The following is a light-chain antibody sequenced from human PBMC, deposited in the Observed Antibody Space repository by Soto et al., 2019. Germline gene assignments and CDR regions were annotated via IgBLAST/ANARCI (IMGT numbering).Light chain of an antibody. V-gene: IGLV1-36*01. J-gene: IGLJ1*01. CDR1: ISNIGKDT. CDR3: AAWDDSLKGEV. CDR2: YDD. Sequence: QSVLTQPPSVSGTPGLRVNISCSGGISNIGKDTVNWYQQLPGKAPKLLIYYDDLLPSGVSDRFSGSKSGTSASLAISGLQSEDEADYYCAAWDDSLKGEVFGTGTKLTVL.